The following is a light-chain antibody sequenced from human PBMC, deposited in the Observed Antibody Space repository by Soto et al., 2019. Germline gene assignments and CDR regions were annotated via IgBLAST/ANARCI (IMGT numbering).Light chain of an antibody. J-gene: IGLJ2*01. CDR2: SNN. Sequence: QSVLTQPPSASGTPGQRVTISCSGSSSNIGSNTVNWYQQLPGTAPKLLIYSNNQRPSGVPDRFSGSKSGNTASLTISGLQAEDEADYYCCSYAGSYTVVFGGGTKVTVL. CDR3: CSYAGSYTVV. V-gene: IGLV1-44*01. CDR1: SSNIGSNT.